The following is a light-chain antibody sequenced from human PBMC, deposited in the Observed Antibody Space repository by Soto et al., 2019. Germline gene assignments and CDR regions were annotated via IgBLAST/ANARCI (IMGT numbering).Light chain of an antibody. Sequence: DIQLTQSPSFLSASVGDRVTITCRASLDIRTYLAWYQQQPGQTPKLLIYAASTLQSGVPSRFSCGGSGTEFTLTISSLQPEDVAAYYCQQVDRYPFSFGGGTTVQIK. CDR3: QQVDRYPFS. CDR2: AAS. V-gene: IGKV1-9*01. J-gene: IGKJ4*01. CDR1: LDIRTY.